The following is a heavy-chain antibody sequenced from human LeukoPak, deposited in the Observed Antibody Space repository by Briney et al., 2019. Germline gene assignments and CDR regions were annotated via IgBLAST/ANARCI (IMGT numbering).Heavy chain of an antibody. CDR3: AKTNTYVNFDY. J-gene: IGHJ4*02. Sequence: PGGSLRLSCTASGVTFSNSAMSWVRQAPGKGLEWVSIVSGSGDITYYADSVKGRFTISRDNSKNTLYLQMNSLRAEDTAVYYCAKTNTYVNFDYWGQGTLVTVSS. V-gene: IGHV3-23*01. CDR2: VSGSGDIT. CDR1: GVTFSNSA. D-gene: IGHD5-18*01.